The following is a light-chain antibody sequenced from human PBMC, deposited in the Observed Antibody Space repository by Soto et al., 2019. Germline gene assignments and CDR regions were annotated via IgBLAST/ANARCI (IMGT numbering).Light chain of an antibody. Sequence: EIVLTQSPGTLSLSPGERATLSCRASQSVSSYLAWYQQKPGQAPRLLIYDASNRATGIPARFSGSGSGTDFTLTISSLEPEDFAVYYCQQRSNWPAITFGQGTKVDNK. CDR2: DAS. CDR1: QSVSSY. J-gene: IGKJ1*01. V-gene: IGKV3-11*01. CDR3: QQRSNWPAIT.